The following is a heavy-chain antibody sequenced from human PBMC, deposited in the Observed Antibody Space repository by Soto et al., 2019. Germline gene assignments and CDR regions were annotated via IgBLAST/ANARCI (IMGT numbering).Heavy chain of an antibody. CDR1: GYTFTNYW. CDR2: IYVGDSDT. CDR3: ARQGDYFDY. V-gene: IGHV5-51*01. Sequence: GESLKTSCKASGYTFTNYWIGWVRQMPGKGLEWMGIIYVGDSDTRYSPSFQGQVTISADKSVTTAYLQWSSLKASDSAVYYCARQGDYFDYWGQGTLVTVSS. J-gene: IGHJ4*02.